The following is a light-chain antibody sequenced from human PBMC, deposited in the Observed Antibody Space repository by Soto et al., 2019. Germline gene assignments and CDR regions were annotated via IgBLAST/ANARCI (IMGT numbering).Light chain of an antibody. J-gene: IGKJ1*01. CDR2: KAS. Sequence: DIQMTQSPSTLSASVGDRVTITCRASQSISVWLAWYQQKAGKAPNLLIYKASRLESGVPSRSSGSGSETEFTLTISGLQPGDSATYYCQQYNSYSPTFGQGTKVDIK. CDR1: QSISVW. CDR3: QQYNSYSPT. V-gene: IGKV1-5*03.